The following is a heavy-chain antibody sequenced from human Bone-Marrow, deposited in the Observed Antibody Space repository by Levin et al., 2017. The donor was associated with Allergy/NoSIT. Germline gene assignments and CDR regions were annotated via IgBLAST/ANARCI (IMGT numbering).Heavy chain of an antibody. CDR2: ISWNSGSI. D-gene: IGHD1-7*01. V-gene: IGHV3-9*01. Sequence: GGSLRLSCAASGFTFDDYAMHWVRQAPGKGLEWVSGISWNSGSIGYADSVKGRFTISRDNAKNSLYLQMNSLRAEDTALYYCAKDIRAGTTRGMDVWGQGTTVTVSS. CDR1: GFTFDDYA. CDR3: AKDIRAGTTRGMDV. J-gene: IGHJ6*02.